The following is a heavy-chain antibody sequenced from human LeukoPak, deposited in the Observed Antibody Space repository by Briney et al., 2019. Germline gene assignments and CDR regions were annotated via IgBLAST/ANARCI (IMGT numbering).Heavy chain of an antibody. V-gene: IGHV4-34*01. Sequence: PSETLSLTCAVYGGSFSGYYWSWIRQPPGKGLEWIGEINHSGSTNYNPSLKSRVTISVDTSKNQFSLKLSSVTAADTAVYYCARAITYYDSSGYIDYWGQGTLVTVSS. CDR2: INHSGST. CDR3: ARAITYYDSSGYIDY. J-gene: IGHJ4*02. CDR1: GGSFSGYY. D-gene: IGHD3-22*01.